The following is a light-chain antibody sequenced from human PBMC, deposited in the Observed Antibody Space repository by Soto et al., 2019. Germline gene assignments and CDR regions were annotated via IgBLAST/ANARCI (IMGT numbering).Light chain of an antibody. CDR3: QHYGSSLWT. J-gene: IGKJ1*01. V-gene: IGKV3-20*01. CDR1: RSVSSSY. Sequence: EIVLTQSPGTLSVSPGERATLSCRASRSVSSSYLAWYQQKPGQAPRLLIYGASSRATGIPDRFSGSGSGTDFTLTISRLEPEDFAVYYCQHYGSSLWTFGQGTKVDIK. CDR2: GAS.